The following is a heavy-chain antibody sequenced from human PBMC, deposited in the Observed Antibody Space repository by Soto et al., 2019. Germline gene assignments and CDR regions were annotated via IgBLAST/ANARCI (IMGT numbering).Heavy chain of an antibody. CDR3: AKGYFDWTHVPYYFDY. CDR2: ISGSGVNT. J-gene: IGHJ4*02. CDR1: GFTFSNYA. V-gene: IGHV3-23*01. D-gene: IGHD3-9*01. Sequence: EVQLLDSGGGLVQPGGSLRLSCAASGFTFSNYAMSWVRQAPGKGLEWVSAISGSGVNTYYADSVEGRFTISRDNSKNTLYLQMDSLRVEDTAVYYCAKGYFDWTHVPYYFDYWGQGTLVTVSS.